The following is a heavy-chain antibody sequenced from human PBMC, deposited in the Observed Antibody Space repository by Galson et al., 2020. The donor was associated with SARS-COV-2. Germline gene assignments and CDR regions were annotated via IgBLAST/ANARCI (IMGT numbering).Heavy chain of an antibody. V-gene: IGHV1-18*01. CDR3: AREPTILRIPWSSQRFFDY. Sequence: ASVKVSCKASGYTFTSYGYSWVRQAPGQGLEWMGWISAYNGDTDFAQRFQGRVTLTTDTSTSTAYMELGSLTSDDTAVYYCAREPTILRIPWSSQRFFDYWGQGSLVTVSS. CDR1: GYTFTSYG. D-gene: IGHD2-2*02. J-gene: IGHJ4*02. CDR2: ISAYNGDT.